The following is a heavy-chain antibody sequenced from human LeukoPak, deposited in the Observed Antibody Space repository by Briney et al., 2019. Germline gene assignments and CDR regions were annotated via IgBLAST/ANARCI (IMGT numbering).Heavy chain of an antibody. V-gene: IGHV1-46*01. CDR1: GYTFTSNY. CDR2: IYPRDGST. J-gene: IGHJ4*02. D-gene: IGHD6-13*01. Sequence: ASVKVSCKASGYTFTSNYIHWVRQAPGQGLEWMGMIYPRDGSTSYAQKFQGRVTVTRDTSTSTVHMELSGLRSEDTAVYYCAKKGGSTWNPLDYWGQGTLVTVSS. CDR3: AKKGGSTWNPLDY.